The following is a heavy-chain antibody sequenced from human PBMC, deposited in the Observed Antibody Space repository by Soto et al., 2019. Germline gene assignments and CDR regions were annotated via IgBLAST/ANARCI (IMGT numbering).Heavy chain of an antibody. V-gene: IGHV3-53*01. CDR3: ARELRPPAYYYDSSGYYDY. J-gene: IGHJ4*02. Sequence: PGGSLRLSCAASGFTVSSNYMSCVRQAPGKGLEWVSVIYSSGSTYYADSVKGRFTISRDNSKNTLYLQMNSLRAEDKAVYYCARELRPPAYYYDSSGYYDYWGQGPLVTVSS. D-gene: IGHD3-22*01. CDR1: GFTVSSNY. CDR2: IYSSGST.